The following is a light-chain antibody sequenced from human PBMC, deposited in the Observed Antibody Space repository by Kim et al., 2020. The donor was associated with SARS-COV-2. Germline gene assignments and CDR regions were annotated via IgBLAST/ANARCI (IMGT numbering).Light chain of an antibody. Sequence: ASVGDTVTITCRASQGINTALVWYQQNEGKAPKLLIYGGSSLENGVPSIFSGSGSGTDFILTISSLQPEDFATYDCQQFDNYPLTFGGGTKVDIK. CDR1: QGINTA. J-gene: IGKJ4*01. CDR2: GGS. V-gene: IGKV1D-13*01. CDR3: QQFDNYPLT.